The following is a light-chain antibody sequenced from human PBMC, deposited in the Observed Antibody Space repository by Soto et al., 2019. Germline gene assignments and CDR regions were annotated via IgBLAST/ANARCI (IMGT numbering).Light chain of an antibody. V-gene: IGLV3-25*02. Sequence: SSELTQPPSVSVSPGQTARITCSGAVLSEQSSYWYQQKPGQAPVLVISKDRERPSGIPERFSASTSGTTVTLTISGVQAEDEADYFCQSADISGSSVFGTGTKLTVL. CDR3: QSADISGSSV. J-gene: IGLJ1*01. CDR1: VLSEQS. CDR2: KDR.